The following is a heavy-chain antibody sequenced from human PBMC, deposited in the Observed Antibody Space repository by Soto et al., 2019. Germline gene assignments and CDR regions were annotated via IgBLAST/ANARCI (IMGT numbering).Heavy chain of an antibody. CDR1: GGSISSSSYY. CDR2: IYYSGST. J-gene: IGHJ4*02. CDR3: ARPMITFGGVIVADDY. V-gene: IGHV4-39*01. Sequence: SETLSLTCTVSGGSISSSSYYWGWIRQPPGKGLEWIGSIYYSGSTYYNPSLKSRVTISVDTSKNQFSLKLSSVTAADTAVYYCARPMITFGGVIVADDYWGQGTLVTVSS. D-gene: IGHD3-16*02.